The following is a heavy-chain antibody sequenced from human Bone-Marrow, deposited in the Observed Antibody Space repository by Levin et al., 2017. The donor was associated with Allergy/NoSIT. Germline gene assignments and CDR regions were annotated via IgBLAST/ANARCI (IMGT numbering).Heavy chain of an antibody. V-gene: IGHV4-30-4*01. CDR1: GGSVATEYYS. CDR2: IDTNGGI. Sequence: MTSETLSLTCSVSGGSVATEYYSWNWIRQSPGKGLEWIGYIDTNGGIHLNPSLGSRLSMSVDESRNRFSLKVSSVTAADTAVYFCVATNFLPDMDVWGQGTTVIVSS. CDR3: VATNFLPDMDV. J-gene: IGHJ6*02.